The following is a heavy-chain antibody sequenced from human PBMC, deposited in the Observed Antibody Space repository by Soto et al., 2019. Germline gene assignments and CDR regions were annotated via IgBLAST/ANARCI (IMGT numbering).Heavy chain of an antibody. D-gene: IGHD3-10*01. Sequence: EVQLVESGGGLVQPGGSLRLSCAASGFTVSSNYMTWVRQAPGKGLERVSNIYSGGTTSYADSVKGRFTISRDNSKNTLFLQMNSLRADDTSVYYCARGASGNYRWGQGTLVTVSS. J-gene: IGHJ4*02. CDR2: IYSGGTT. V-gene: IGHV3-66*01. CDR1: GFTVSSNY. CDR3: ARGASGNYR.